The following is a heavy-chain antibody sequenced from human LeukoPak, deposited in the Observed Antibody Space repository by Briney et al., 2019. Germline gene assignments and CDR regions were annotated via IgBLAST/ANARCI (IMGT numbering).Heavy chain of an antibody. CDR3: ARHATYYYDSSGYYFDY. Sequence: SETLSLTCTVSGGSISSYFWNWIRQPPGQRLQWIGYMSNTGITKYNPSLKSRVTISADTSKNQFSLKLSSVTAADTAVYYCARHATYYYDSSGYYFDYWGQGTLVTVSS. J-gene: IGHJ4*02. CDR2: MSNTGIT. V-gene: IGHV4-59*08. CDR1: GGSISSYF. D-gene: IGHD3-22*01.